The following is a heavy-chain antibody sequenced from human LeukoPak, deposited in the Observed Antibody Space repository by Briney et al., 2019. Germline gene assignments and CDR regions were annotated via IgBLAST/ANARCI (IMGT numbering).Heavy chain of an antibody. CDR1: GGSVSSYY. V-gene: IGHV4-59*02. Sequence: SETLSLTCTVSGGSVSSYYWSWIRQPPGKGLEWIGYFSYSGSTNYNPSLKSRVTISVDTSKNQFSPKLSSVTAADTAVYYCARGPLDSGYTYFDYWGQGTLVSVAS. CDR3: ARGPLDSGYTYFDY. J-gene: IGHJ4*02. D-gene: IGHD5-12*01. CDR2: FSYSGST.